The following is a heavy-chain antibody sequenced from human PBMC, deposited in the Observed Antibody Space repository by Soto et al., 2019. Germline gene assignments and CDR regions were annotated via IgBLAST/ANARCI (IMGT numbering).Heavy chain of an antibody. J-gene: IGHJ6*02. CDR2: IYPGDSDT. D-gene: IGHD3-22*01. Sequence: PGESLKISCKGSGYSFTSYWIGWVRQMPGKGLEWMGIIYPGDSDTRYSPSFQGQVTISADKSISTAYLQWSSLKASDTAMYYYAGLYYDSSGYYYTYYSYGMDVWAQGTTVTFPS. CDR3: AGLYYDSSGYYYTYYSYGMDV. CDR1: GYSFTSYW. V-gene: IGHV5-51*01.